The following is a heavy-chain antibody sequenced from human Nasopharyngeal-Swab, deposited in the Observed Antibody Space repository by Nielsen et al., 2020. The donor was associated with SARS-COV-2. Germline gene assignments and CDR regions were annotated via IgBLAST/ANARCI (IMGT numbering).Heavy chain of an antibody. CDR2: INWNGGST. CDR3: ARVDRITIFGVAPWAHWYFDL. V-gene: IGHV3-20*04. CDR1: GFTFDDYG. Sequence: GGSLRLSCAASGFTFDDYGMSWVRQAPGKGLEWVSGINWNGGSTGYADSVKGRFTISRDNAKNSLYLQMNSLRAEDTAVYYCARVDRITIFGVAPWAHWYFDLWGRGTLVTVSS. J-gene: IGHJ2*01. D-gene: IGHD3-3*01.